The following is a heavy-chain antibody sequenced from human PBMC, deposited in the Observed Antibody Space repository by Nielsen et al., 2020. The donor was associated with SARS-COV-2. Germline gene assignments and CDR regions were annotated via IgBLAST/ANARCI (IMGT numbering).Heavy chain of an antibody. CDR1: GGSVSSNDW. J-gene: IGHJ6*03. CDR3: ARGHLVVVPSPILGLGPFFYSFYLDV. V-gene: IGHV4-4*02. CDR2: VSHSGST. Sequence: SETLSLTCAVSGGSVSSNDWWTWVRQSPGQGLEWIGEVSHSGSTNYKPSLKSRVTLSMDKSKRQVSLRLTSVSAADTAVYFCARGHLVVVPSPILGLGPFFYSFYLDVWGKGTTVIVSS. D-gene: IGHD2-2*02.